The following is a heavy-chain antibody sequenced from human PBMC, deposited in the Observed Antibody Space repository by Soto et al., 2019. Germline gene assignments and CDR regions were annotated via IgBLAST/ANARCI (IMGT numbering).Heavy chain of an antibody. Sequence: ASVKVSCKASGYTFTSYYMHWVRQAPGQGLEWMGIINPSGGSTSYAQKFQGRVTMTRDTSTSTVYMELSSLRSEDTAVYYCARDPPGYCISTSCYGGGTDAFDIWGQGTMVTVSS. D-gene: IGHD2-2*01. V-gene: IGHV1-46*01. CDR3: ARDPPGYCISTSCYGGGTDAFDI. CDR1: GYTFTSYY. J-gene: IGHJ3*02. CDR2: INPSGGST.